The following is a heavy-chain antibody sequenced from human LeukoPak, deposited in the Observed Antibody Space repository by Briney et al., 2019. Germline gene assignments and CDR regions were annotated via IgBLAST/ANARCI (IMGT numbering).Heavy chain of an antibody. J-gene: IGHJ4*02. V-gene: IGHV3-7*01. D-gene: IGHD3-10*01. CDR1: GFTFSSYA. Sequence: GVLRLSCAASGFTFSSYAMHWVRQAPGKGLEWVANTREDGSEKYYVDSVKGRFTISRDNAKNSLYLQMNSLRAEDTAVYYCARELAGHYYGSGSSFDYWGQGTLVTVSS. CDR3: ARELAGHYYGSGSSFDY. CDR2: TREDGSEK.